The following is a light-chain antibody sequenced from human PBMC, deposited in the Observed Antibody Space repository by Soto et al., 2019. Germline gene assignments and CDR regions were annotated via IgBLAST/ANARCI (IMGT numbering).Light chain of an antibody. J-gene: IGKJ2*01. CDR1: QGDSAY. V-gene: IGKV1-39*01. CDR2: AAS. CDR3: QRDYSTPPV. Sequence: DIQMTQSPSSLSASVGDRVTITCCASQGDSAYLLWYQRRQGRAHKLLIYAASNWLIADPSSFSGTVSVTNFTLANSSVKREDFASDYCQRDYSTPPVFGDGKKLE.